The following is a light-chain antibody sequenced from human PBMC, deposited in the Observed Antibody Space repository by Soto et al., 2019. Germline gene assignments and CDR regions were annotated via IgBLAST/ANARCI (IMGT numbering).Light chain of an antibody. J-gene: IGLJ1*01. CDR2: RVS. CDR1: SSDIGGYNY. CDR3: SSFTGTTTLDV. Sequence: QSALTQPASVSGSLGQSITISCTGTSSDIGGYNYVSWYQQCPGKAPKLMIYRVSNRPSGVSNRFSGSKSGDTASLTISGLQPEDEADYYCSSFTGTTTLDVFGTGTKVTVL. V-gene: IGLV2-14*01.